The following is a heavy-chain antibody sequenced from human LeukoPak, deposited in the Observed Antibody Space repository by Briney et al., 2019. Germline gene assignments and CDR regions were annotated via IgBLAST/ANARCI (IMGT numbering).Heavy chain of an antibody. J-gene: IGHJ6*02. Sequence: GGSLRLSCAASGFTFSSYGMHWVRQAPGKGLEWVAVISYDGSNKYYADSVKGRFTISRDNSKNTLYLQMNSLRAEDTAVYYCAKDRHNKYLLPRYYYYYGMDVWGQGTTVTVSS. D-gene: IGHD2-2*01. CDR3: AKDRHNKYLLPRYYYYYGMDV. CDR1: GFTFSSYG. CDR2: ISYDGSNK. V-gene: IGHV3-30*18.